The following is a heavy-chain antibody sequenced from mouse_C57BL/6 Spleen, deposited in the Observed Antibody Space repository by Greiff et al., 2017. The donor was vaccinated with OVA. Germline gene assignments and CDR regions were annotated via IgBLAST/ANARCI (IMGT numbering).Heavy chain of an antibody. CDR2: ISGGGGNT. V-gene: IGHV5-9*01. D-gene: IGHD2-1*01. J-gene: IGHJ1*03. CDR3: ARRGGNYVDWYFDG. Sequence: EVLLVESGGGLVKPGGSLKLSCAASGFTFSSYTMSWVRQTPGKRLEWVATISGGGGNTYYPDSVKGRFTISTDHAKNTLYLQRSRLRSEDTAVDYGARRGGNYVDWYFDGWGTGTTVTVPS. CDR1: GFTFSSYT.